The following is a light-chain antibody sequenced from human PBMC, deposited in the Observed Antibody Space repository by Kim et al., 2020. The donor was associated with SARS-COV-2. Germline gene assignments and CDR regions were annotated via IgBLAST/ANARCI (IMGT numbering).Light chain of an antibody. CDR3: MQGLQRLYS. Sequence: QPASIYCKSSQSRLPSDGKISLYWYLQKPGQPPQLLIYEVSKRFSGVPERFSGSGSGTDFTLKISRVEAEDVGLYYCMQGLQRLYSFGQGTKLEI. CDR1: QSRLPSDGKIS. J-gene: IGKJ2*03. V-gene: IGKV2D-29*01. CDR2: EVS.